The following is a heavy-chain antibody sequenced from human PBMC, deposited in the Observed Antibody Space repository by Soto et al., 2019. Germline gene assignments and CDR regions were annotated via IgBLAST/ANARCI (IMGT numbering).Heavy chain of an antibody. CDR3: AYRRGGYGVVTPFDY. V-gene: IGHV2-5*02. CDR1: GFSFRTSGVG. Sequence: QVTLKESGPTLVKPTQTLTLTCTFSGFSFRTSGVGVGWIRQPPGKALEWLALIYWDDDRRYSPSLKDRLTTTKDTSKSQVVLTMTNVDTAVTDTYYCAYRRGGYGVVTPFDYWGQGTPVTVSS. CDR2: IYWDDDR. D-gene: IGHD3-3*01. J-gene: IGHJ4*02.